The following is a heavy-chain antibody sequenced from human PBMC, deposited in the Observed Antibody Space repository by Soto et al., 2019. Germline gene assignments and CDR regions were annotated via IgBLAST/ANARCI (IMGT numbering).Heavy chain of an antibody. J-gene: IGHJ1*01. CDR1: DFIFLDYA. V-gene: IGHV3-23*01. CDR3: AKDPSTGYADH. D-gene: IGHD3-9*01. Sequence: HPGGSLRLSCAASDFIFLDYAMTWVRQAPGKGLEWVSTISRGGAYTHYADSVEGRFTISRDNSKNILYLDMRSLRGEVTAFYYCAKDPSTGYADHWGQGTLVTVSS. CDR2: ISRGGAYT.